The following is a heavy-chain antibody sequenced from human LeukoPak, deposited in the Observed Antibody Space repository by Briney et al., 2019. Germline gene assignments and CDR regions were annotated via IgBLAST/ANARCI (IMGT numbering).Heavy chain of an antibody. V-gene: IGHV1-69*13. CDR1: GGTFSSYA. Sequence: SVNVSCKASGGTFSSYAISWVRQAPGQGLEWMGGIIPIFGTANYAQKFQGRVTITADESTSTAYMELSSLRSEDTAVYYCARDRQGAYQFDPWGQGTLVTVSS. J-gene: IGHJ5*02. CDR2: IIPIFGTA. CDR3: ARDRQGAYQFDP. D-gene: IGHD3-16*01.